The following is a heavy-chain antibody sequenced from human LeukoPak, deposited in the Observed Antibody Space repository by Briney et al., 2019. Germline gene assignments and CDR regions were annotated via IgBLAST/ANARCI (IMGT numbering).Heavy chain of an antibody. Sequence: GGSLRLSCAASGFTFSSYGMHWVRQAPGKGLEWVAVISYDGSNKYYADSVKGRFTISRDNSKNTLYLQMNSLRAEDTAVYYCARGQYYYDSSGYIWGQGTLVTVSS. CDR3: ARGQYYYDSSGYI. V-gene: IGHV3-30*03. CDR1: GFTFSSYG. CDR2: ISYDGSNK. D-gene: IGHD3-22*01. J-gene: IGHJ4*02.